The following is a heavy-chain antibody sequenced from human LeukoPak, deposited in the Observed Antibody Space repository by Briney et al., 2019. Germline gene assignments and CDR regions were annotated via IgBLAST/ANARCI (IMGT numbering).Heavy chain of an antibody. V-gene: IGHV3-30*04. CDR2: ISYDGSNK. J-gene: IGHJ4*02. Sequence: GGSLRLSCAASGFTFSSYAMHWVRQAPGKGLQCVAVISYDGSNKYYADSVKGRFTISRDNSKNTLYLQMNSLRAEDTAVYYCARTGDSNVYWLIDYWGQGTLVTVSS. CDR3: ARTGDSNVYWLIDY. CDR1: GFTFSSYA. D-gene: IGHD2-8*02.